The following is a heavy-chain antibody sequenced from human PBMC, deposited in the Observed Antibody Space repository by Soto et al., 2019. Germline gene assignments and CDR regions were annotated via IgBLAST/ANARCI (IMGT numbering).Heavy chain of an antibody. D-gene: IGHD5-12*01. Sequence: QVQLVESGGGVVQPGRSLRLSCAASGFTFSSYGMHWVRQAPGKGLEWVAVIWYDGSNKYYADSVKGRFTISRDNSKNTLSLQMNMLRAEDKAVYYCESGVVATILSWGLHYWGQGTLVTVSS. CDR3: ESGVVATILSWGLHY. CDR1: GFTFSSYG. CDR2: IWYDGSNK. V-gene: IGHV3-33*01. J-gene: IGHJ4*02.